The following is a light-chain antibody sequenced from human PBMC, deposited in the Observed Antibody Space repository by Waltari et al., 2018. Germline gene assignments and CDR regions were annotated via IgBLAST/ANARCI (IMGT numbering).Light chain of an antibody. CDR2: EGT. CDR3: QTWDITTYVV. V-gene: IGLV3-1*01. Sequence: SYELTQPPSVSVSPGETATITCSGDNLGHKIDSWYQHKRGQSPVLVIHEGTKRPAGIPERFSGSTSGHTATLTISGTQAMDEADYYCQTWDITTYVVFGGGTKLTVL. CDR1: NLGHKI. J-gene: IGLJ2*01.